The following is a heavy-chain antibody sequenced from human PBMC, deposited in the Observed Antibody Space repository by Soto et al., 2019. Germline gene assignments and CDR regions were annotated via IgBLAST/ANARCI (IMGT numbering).Heavy chain of an antibody. V-gene: IGHV1-69*13. J-gene: IGHJ4*02. Sequence: SVKVSCKASGGTFSRYAISWVRQAPGQGLEWMGGIIPLFGKANYAQKFQGRVTITADESTSTAYMELSSLRSEDTAVYYCARDGTLFDSSGYYYLYWGQGTLVTV. CDR2: IIPLFGKA. CDR1: GGTFSRYA. D-gene: IGHD3-22*01. CDR3: ARDGTLFDSSGYYYLY.